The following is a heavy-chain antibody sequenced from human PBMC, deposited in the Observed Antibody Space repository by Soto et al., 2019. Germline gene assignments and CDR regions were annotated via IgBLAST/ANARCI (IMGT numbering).Heavy chain of an antibody. V-gene: IGHV4-59*01. Sequence: NPSETLSLTCTVSGGSISTFYWSWIRQSPGKGLEWIGHINYLGSSNYNPSLKSRRTISLDASRKQFSLKLSSVTATETAVYYCARGDFWTGYYRRGYDSWGQGTLVTVSS. J-gene: IGHJ4*02. CDR1: GGSISTFY. CDR3: ARGDFWTGYYRRGYDS. CDR2: INYLGSS. D-gene: IGHD3-3*01.